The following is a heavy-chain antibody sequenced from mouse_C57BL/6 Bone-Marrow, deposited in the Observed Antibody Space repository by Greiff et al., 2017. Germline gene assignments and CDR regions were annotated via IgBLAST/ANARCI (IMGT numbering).Heavy chain of an antibody. CDR1: GYTFTSHW. CDR2: IFPGSGST. J-gene: IGHJ3*01. CDR3: ARGAYNFDLAWFAY. Sequence: QVQLQQSGPELVRPGASVKISCKAPGYTFTSHWMQWVRQRPGQGLEWIGEIFPGSGSTYYNEKFKGKAPLTVDTSSSTASMQPSSLTSVDAAVDFCARGAYNFDLAWFAYWGQGTLVTVSA. D-gene: IGHD1-3*01. V-gene: IGHV1-56*01.